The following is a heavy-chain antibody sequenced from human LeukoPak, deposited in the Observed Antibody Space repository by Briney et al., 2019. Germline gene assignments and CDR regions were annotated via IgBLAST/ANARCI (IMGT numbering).Heavy chain of an antibody. V-gene: IGHV3-74*01. CDR2: IDSDGRIT. CDR1: GFTFSSHW. J-gene: IGHJ4*02. CDR3: ARDYNWNPPDY. D-gene: IGHD1-1*01. Sequence: GGFLRLSSAASGFTFSSHWMHWVCHAPGEGLVWVSRIDSDGRITTYADSVKGRFTISRDNAKNTLYLQMNTLRDEDTAVYYCARDYNWNPPDYWGQGTLVTVSS.